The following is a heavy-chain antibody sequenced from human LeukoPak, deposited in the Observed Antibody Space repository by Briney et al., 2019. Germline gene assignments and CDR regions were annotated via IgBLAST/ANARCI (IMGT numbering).Heavy chain of an antibody. V-gene: IGHV3-48*04. Sequence: GGSLRLSCEGSGFTFTTYSLTWVRQVPGKGLEWISYITPTGNTFYYADSVKGRFTISRDNAKNSLYLQMNSLRVEDTALYYCATRVTADSYDASDIWGQGTMVTVSS. CDR3: ATRVTADSYDASDI. J-gene: IGHJ3*02. CDR2: ITPTGNTF. D-gene: IGHD6-13*01. CDR1: GFTFTTYS.